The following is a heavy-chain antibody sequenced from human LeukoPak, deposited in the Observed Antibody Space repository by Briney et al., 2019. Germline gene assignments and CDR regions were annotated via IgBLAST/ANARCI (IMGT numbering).Heavy chain of an antibody. CDR2: IYYSRTT. V-gene: IGHV4-39*06. Sequence: SETLSLTCSVSGASISSNSNYWGWIRQPPGKGLEWIGNIYYSRTTYYNPSLKSRATTTENTTNNQFPLKLSSVTGADTAVYYCAREPDYYVSSAYGDFDIWGHGTMVTVSS. CDR3: AREPDYYVSSAYGDFDI. J-gene: IGHJ3*02. D-gene: IGHD3-22*01. CDR1: GASISSNSNY.